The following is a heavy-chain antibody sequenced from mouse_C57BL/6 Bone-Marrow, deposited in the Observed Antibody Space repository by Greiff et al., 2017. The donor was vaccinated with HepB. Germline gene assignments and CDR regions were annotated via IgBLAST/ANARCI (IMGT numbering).Heavy chain of an antibody. CDR3: TRDRGLDFDY. CDR1: GFTFSSYA. J-gene: IGHJ2*01. Sequence: EVRGVESGEGLVKPGGSLKLSCAASGFTFSSYAMSWVRQTPEKRLEWVAYISSGGDYIYYADTVKGRFTISRDNARNTLYLQMSSLKSEDTAMYYCTRDRGLDFDYWGQGTTLTVSS. D-gene: IGHD2-14*01. V-gene: IGHV5-9-1*02. CDR2: ISSGGDYI.